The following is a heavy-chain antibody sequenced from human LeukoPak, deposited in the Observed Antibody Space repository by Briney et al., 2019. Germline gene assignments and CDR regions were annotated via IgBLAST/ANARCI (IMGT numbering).Heavy chain of an antibody. V-gene: IGHV3-33*01. Sequence: GGSLRLSCAASGFTFSSYGMHWVRQAPGKGLEWVAVIWYDGSNKYYADSVKGRFTISRDNSKNTLYLQMNSLRAEDTAVYYCARNFGVRGARVILKDYYYGMDVWGQGTTVTISS. CDR3: ARNFGVRGARVILKDYYYGMDV. CDR2: IWYDGSNK. J-gene: IGHJ6*02. D-gene: IGHD3-10*01. CDR1: GFTFSSYG.